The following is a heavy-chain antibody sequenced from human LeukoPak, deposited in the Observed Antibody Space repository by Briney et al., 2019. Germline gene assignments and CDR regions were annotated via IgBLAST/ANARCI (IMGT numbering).Heavy chain of an antibody. CDR1: GGSISSGGYY. CDR2: IYYSGST. Sequence: SETLSLTCAVSGGSISSGGYYWSWIRQHPGKGLEWIGYIYYSGSTYYNPSLKSRVTISVDTSKNQFSLKLSSVTAADTAVYYCATLLSSGDMDVWGQGTTVTVSS. J-gene: IGHJ6*02. V-gene: IGHV4-31*11. CDR3: ATLLSSGDMDV. D-gene: IGHD6-6*01.